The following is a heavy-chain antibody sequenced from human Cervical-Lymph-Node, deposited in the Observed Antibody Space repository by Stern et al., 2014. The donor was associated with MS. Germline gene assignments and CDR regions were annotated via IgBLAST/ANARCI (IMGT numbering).Heavy chain of an antibody. V-gene: IGHV3-33*01. Sequence: VQLVESGGGVVQPGRSLRLSCAASGFTFSSYGMHWVRQTPGTGLEWVAVIWYDGSNKYYAASVKGRFTISRDNSENTLYLQMNSLRAEDTAVYYCARGDSSSPLEYWGQGTLVTVSS. CDR3: ARGDSSSPLEY. CDR2: IWYDGSNK. J-gene: IGHJ4*02. D-gene: IGHD6-6*01. CDR1: GFTFSSYG.